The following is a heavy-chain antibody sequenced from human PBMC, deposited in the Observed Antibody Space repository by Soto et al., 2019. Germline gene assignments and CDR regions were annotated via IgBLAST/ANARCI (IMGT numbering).Heavy chain of an antibody. J-gene: IGHJ6*02. CDR3: ARRHCSSSSCYRRYGMDV. Sequence: GESLKISCKGSGYSFTSYWISWVRQMPGKGLEWMGQIDPSDSYTTYSPSFQGHVTLSVDKSITTAYLQWSSLRASDTAMYYCARRHCSSSSCYRRYGMDVWGQGTTVTVSS. V-gene: IGHV5-10-1*01. D-gene: IGHD2-2*01. CDR1: GYSFTSYW. CDR2: IDPSDSYT.